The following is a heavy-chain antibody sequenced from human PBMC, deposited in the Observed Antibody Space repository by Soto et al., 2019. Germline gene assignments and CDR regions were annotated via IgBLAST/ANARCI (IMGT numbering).Heavy chain of an antibody. CDR3: ARDRRPQTTAGDTAFDI. D-gene: IGHD5-18*01. CDR2: TYYRSKWYN. V-gene: IGHV6-1*01. CDR1: GDSVSSNSAA. Sequence: SQTLSLTCAISGDSVSSNSAAWNWIRQSPSRGLEWLGRTYYRSKWYNDYAVSVKSRITINPDTSKNQFSLQLNSVTPEDTAVYYCARDRRPQTTAGDTAFDIWGQGTMVTVSS. J-gene: IGHJ3*02.